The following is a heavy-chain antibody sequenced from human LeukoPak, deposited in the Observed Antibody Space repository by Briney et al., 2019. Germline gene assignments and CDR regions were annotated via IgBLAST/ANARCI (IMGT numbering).Heavy chain of an antibody. CDR2: IYSSGST. CDR1: GFSISSYY. Sequence: AETLSLTCTVSGFSISSYYLSWLRQPAGKGLEWVGRIYSSGSTNYNPSPKSRLTMSVDTSNSQFSLKLSSVTAADTAVDYCSRYRSSYSFDYCGQGTLGTVSS. J-gene: IGHJ4*02. V-gene: IGHV4-4*07. CDR3: SRYRSSYSFDY. D-gene: IGHD6-13*01.